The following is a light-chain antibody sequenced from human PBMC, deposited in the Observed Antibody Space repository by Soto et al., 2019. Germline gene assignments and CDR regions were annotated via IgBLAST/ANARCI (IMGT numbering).Light chain of an antibody. V-gene: IGKV3-20*01. CDR1: QSVSSSS. Sequence: EIVLTQSPGTLSLSPGERATLSCRASQSVSSSSLAWYQQKPGQAPRLLIYGASSRATGIPDRFSGSGSGTDFTLTISRLEPEEFAVYYCQQYGSSPGTFGGGTKVEIK. J-gene: IGKJ4*01. CDR3: QQYGSSPGT. CDR2: GAS.